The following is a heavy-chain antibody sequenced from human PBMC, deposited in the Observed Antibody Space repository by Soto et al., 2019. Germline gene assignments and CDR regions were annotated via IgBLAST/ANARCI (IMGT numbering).Heavy chain of an antibody. J-gene: IGHJ3*02. Sequence: ASVKVSCKASGYTFTSYYMHWVRQAPGQGLEWMGIINPSGGSTSYAQKFQGRVTMTRDTSTSTVYMELSSLRSGDTAVYYCARDCGEMATTPHDAFDIWGQGTMVTVSS. CDR2: INPSGGST. CDR1: GYTFTSYY. CDR3: ARDCGEMATTPHDAFDI. D-gene: IGHD5-12*01. V-gene: IGHV1-46*01.